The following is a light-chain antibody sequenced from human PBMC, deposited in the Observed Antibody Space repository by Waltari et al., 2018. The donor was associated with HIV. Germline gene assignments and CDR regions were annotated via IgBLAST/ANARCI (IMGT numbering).Light chain of an antibody. CDR3: VGWDSRLSGYV. J-gene: IGLJ1*01. CDR1: SSNVGSDN. V-gene: IGLV1-47*01. Sequence: QPALTQPPSTSGTPGQTVTISCSRRSSNVGSDNVYWYQQISGTAPNLLIYNDYQLPSGVPDRFSGSKSGTSASLAISGLRSEDEADYYCVGWDSRLSGYVFGSGTKVTVL. CDR2: NDY.